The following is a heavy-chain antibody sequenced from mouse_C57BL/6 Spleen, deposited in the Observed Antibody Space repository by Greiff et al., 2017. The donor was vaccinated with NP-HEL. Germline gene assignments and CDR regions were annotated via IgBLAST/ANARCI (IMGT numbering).Heavy chain of an antibody. D-gene: IGHD1-1*01. V-gene: IGHV1-62-2*01. CDR1: GYTFTEYT. J-gene: IGHJ4*01. CDR3: ARHEGNYYGSSYDYYAMDY. Sequence: VQLQQSGAELVKPGASVKLSCKASGYTFTEYTIHWVKQRSGQGLEWIGWFYPGSGSIKYNEKFKDKATLTADKSSSTVYMELSRLTSEDSAVYFGARHEGNYYGSSYDYYAMDYWGQGTSVTVSS. CDR2: FYPGSGSI.